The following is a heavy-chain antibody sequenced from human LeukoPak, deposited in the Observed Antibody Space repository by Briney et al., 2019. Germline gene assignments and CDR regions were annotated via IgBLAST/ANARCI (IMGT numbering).Heavy chain of an antibody. V-gene: IGHV4-59*12. D-gene: IGHD6-13*01. Sequence: SETLSLTCSVSGGSISSYYWSWIRQPPGKGLEWIGYIYYSGSTNYNPSLKSRVTISVDTSKNQFSLKLSSVTAADTAVYYCATTQGGTQQLVLFDYWGQGTLVTVSS. CDR2: IYYSGST. CDR3: ATTQGGTQQLVLFDY. CDR1: GGSISSYY. J-gene: IGHJ4*02.